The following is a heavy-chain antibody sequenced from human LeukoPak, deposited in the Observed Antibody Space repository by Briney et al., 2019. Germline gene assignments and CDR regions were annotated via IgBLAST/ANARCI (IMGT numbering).Heavy chain of an antibody. CDR1: GFTFTNYW. CDR3: AREEWELRLGY. J-gene: IGHJ4*02. Sequence: GGSLRLSCTASGFTFTNYWMTWVRLAPGRGLEWVANINKDVIEKYYADSVKGRFTISRDNAKKSVYLQMNSLRAEDTAVYYCAREEWELRLGYWGQGTLVTVSS. D-gene: IGHD1-26*01. V-gene: IGHV3-7*01. CDR2: INKDVIEK.